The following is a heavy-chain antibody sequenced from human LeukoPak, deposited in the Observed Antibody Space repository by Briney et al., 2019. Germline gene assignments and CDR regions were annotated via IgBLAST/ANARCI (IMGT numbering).Heavy chain of an antibody. J-gene: IGHJ4*02. CDR2: IWYDGSNK. D-gene: IGHD2-2*01. Sequence: GRSLRLSCAASGFTFSSYGMHWVRQAPGKGLERVAVIWYDGSNKYYADSVKGRFTISRDNSKNTLYLQMNSLRAEDTAVYYCARDRVVPAAPFDYWGQGTLVTVSS. V-gene: IGHV3-33*01. CDR1: GFTFSSYG. CDR3: ARDRVVPAAPFDY.